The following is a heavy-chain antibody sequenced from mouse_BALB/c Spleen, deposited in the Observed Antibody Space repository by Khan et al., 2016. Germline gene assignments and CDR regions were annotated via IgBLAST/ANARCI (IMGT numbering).Heavy chain of an antibody. V-gene: IGHV1-54*01. CDR1: GYAFTNYL. CDR2: INPGSGGT. CDR3: ARSDGYDVGYAY. Sequence: VQLQESGAELVRPGTSVKVSCKASGYAFTNYLIEWVKQRPGQGLEWIGGINPGSGGTNYNEKFKSKATLTADKSSSTAYMQLSSLTSADSAVFFCARSDGYDVGYAYWGQGTLVTVSA. D-gene: IGHD2-2*01. J-gene: IGHJ3*01.